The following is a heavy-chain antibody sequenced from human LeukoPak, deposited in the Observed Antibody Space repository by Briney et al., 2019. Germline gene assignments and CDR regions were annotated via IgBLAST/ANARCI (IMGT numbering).Heavy chain of an antibody. CDR1: GGSINSYY. CDR2: IYHSGST. J-gene: IGHJ4*02. CDR3: AREYSSSWGANLDY. Sequence: KPSETLSLTCTVSGGSINSYYWSWIRQPPGKGLEWIGSIYHSGSTYYNPSLKSRVTISVDTSKNQFSLKLSSVTAADTAVYYCAREYSSSWGANLDYWGQGTLVTVSS. D-gene: IGHD6-13*01. V-gene: IGHV4-38-2*02.